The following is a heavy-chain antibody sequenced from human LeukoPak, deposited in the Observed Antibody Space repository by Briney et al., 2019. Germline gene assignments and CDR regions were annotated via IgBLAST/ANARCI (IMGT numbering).Heavy chain of an antibody. J-gene: IGHJ4*02. CDR3: ANLLRWEPY. D-gene: IGHD4-23*01. CDR2: IYSGGST. CDR1: GFTFSDYG. Sequence: PGGSLRLSCAASGFTFSDYGMSWVRQAPGKGLEWVSVIYSGGSTYYADSVKGRFTISRDNSKNTLHLQMNSLRAEDTAVYYCANLLRWEPYWGQGTLVTVSS. V-gene: IGHV3-66*01.